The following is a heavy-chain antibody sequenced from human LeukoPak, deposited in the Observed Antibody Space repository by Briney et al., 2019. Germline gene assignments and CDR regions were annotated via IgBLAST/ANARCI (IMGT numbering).Heavy chain of an antibody. Sequence: PGGSLRLSCVASGFTFSSYSMNWVRQAPGKGLEWVSSISSSNSYIFYADSVKGRFTISRDNAKNSLYLQMNSLRAEDTAVYYCARDHVAMTPNYHDYWGQGTLVTVSS. CDR2: ISSSNSYI. CDR1: GFTFSSYS. CDR3: ARDHVAMTPNYHDY. J-gene: IGHJ4*02. D-gene: IGHD5-24*01. V-gene: IGHV3-21*01.